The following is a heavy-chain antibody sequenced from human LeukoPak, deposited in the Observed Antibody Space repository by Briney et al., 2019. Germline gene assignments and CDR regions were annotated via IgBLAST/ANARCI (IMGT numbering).Heavy chain of an antibody. CDR2: IKQDGSEK. D-gene: IGHD3-3*01. J-gene: IGHJ3*02. V-gene: IGHV3-7*01. CDR1: GLTIETYG. Sequence: GGSLRLSCAASGLTIETYGMHWVRQAPGKGLEWVANIKQDGSEKYYVDSVKGRFTISRDNAKNSLYLQMNSLRAEDTAVFYCARDGFSRISVFGVVSDAFDIWGQGTLVTVSS. CDR3: ARDGFSRISVFGVVSDAFDI.